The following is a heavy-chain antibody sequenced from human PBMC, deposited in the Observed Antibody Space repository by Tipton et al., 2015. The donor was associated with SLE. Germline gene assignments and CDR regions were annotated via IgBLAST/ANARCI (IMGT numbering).Heavy chain of an antibody. V-gene: IGHV4-39*07. CDR2: IYHSETT. D-gene: IGHD4/OR15-4a*01. CDR3: ARGRGSMGLDD. CDR1: GGSISSSTYY. J-gene: IGHJ4*02. Sequence: TLSLTCTVSGGSISSSTYYWGWIRQSPGKGLEWIGNIYHSETTYSNPSLKSRVTMSVDTSMNQFSLKLNSVTAADTAVYYCARGRGSMGLDDWGQGTLVTVSS.